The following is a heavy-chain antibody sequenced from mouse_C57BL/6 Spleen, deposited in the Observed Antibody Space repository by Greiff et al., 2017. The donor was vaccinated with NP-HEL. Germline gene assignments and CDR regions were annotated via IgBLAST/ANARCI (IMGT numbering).Heavy chain of an antibody. CDR3: ARQLRLLYLDY. J-gene: IGHJ2*01. Sequence: QVQLQQPGAELVKPGASVKLSCKASGYTFTSYWMHWVKQRPGQGLEWIGMIHPNSGSTNYNEKFKSKATLTVDKSSSTAYMQLSSLTSEDSAVYYCARQLRLLYLDYWGQGTTLTVSS. V-gene: IGHV1-64*01. CDR2: IHPNSGST. D-gene: IGHD3-2*02. CDR1: GYTFTSYW.